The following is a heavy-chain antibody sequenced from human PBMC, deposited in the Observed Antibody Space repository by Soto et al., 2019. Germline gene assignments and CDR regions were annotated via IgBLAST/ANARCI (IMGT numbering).Heavy chain of an antibody. D-gene: IGHD2-2*01. Sequence: PGGSLRLSCAASGFTFSSYGMHWVRQAPGKGLEWVAVISYDGSNKYYADSVKGRFTISRDNSKNTLYLQMNSLRAEDTAVYYCAKSIVVVPAALYGMDVWGQGTTVTVSS. CDR3: AKSIVVVPAALYGMDV. CDR1: GFTFSSYG. CDR2: ISYDGSNK. V-gene: IGHV3-30*18. J-gene: IGHJ6*02.